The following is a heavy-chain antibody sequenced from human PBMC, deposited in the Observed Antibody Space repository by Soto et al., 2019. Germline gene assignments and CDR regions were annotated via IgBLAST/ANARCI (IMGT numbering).Heavy chain of an antibody. CDR3: VRVDMSGTYYFDY. CDR1: GASVSSETHF. J-gene: IGHJ4*02. V-gene: IGHV4-61*01. Sequence: ASETLSLTCRVSGASVSSETHFWTWIRQPPGKGLEWIGYVYRTGITNSNPALTSRVTVSADRSKNQFSLTLRSVTAADTAVYYCVRVDMSGTYYFDYWGPGIQVTVSS. CDR2: VYRTGIT. D-gene: IGHD1-26*01.